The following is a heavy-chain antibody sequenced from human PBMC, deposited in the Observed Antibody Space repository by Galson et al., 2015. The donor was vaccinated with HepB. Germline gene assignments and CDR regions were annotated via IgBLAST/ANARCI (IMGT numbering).Heavy chain of an antibody. CDR1: GYTSTTYY. CDR3: VREYRGGSFDY. CDR2: IRPSGDDGT. V-gene: IGHV1-46*01. D-gene: IGHD1-26*01. Sequence: SVKVSCKASGYTSTTYYMHWVRQAPGQGLEWMGIIRPSGDDGTTYAQKFQGRVTMTRDTSTSTVYMDLSSLRSEDTAVYYCVREYRGGSFDYWGQGTLVTASS. J-gene: IGHJ4*02.